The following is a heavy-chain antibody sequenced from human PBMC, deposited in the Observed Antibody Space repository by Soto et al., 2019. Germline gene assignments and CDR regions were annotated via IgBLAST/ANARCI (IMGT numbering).Heavy chain of an antibody. V-gene: IGHV1-2*04. CDR2: INPNSGGT. CDR1: GYTFTGYY. CDR3: ARDREICSSTSCYPNAFDI. D-gene: IGHD2-2*01. J-gene: IGHJ3*02. Sequence: QVQLVQSGAEVKKPGASVKVSCKASGYTFTGYYMHWVRQAPGQGLEWMGWINPNSGGTNYAQKFQGWVTMTRDTSSSTAYMGLSRLRSDDTAVYYCARDREICSSTSCYPNAFDIWGQGTMVTVSS.